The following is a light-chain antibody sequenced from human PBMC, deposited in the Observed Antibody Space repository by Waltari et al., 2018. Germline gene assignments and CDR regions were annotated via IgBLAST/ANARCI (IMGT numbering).Light chain of an antibody. CDR1: QSVSNY. V-gene: IGKV3-11*01. J-gene: IGKJ5*01. CDR3: QHRTDWPGA. Sequence: EIVLTQSPATLSLSPGERVTLSCRASQSVSNYLAWYQQKSGQAPRLRIYDASKRAAGIPARFSGSGSGTDFTLTISSLEPEDFAVYFCQHRTDWPGAFGQGTRLEIK. CDR2: DAS.